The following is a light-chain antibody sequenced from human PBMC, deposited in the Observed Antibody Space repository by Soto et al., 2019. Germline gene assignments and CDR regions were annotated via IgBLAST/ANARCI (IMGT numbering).Light chain of an antibody. Sequence: QSVLTQSPSASASLGASVKLTCTLSSGHRSYAITWHQQQPHKGPRFLMKLNSEGSHNKGDGVPDRFSGSSSGTERFLTISNLQSEDEADYYCQAWGTGPWVFGGGTKLTVL. J-gene: IGLJ3*02. V-gene: IGLV4-69*01. CDR1: SGHRSYA. CDR2: LNSEGSH. CDR3: QAWGTGPWV.